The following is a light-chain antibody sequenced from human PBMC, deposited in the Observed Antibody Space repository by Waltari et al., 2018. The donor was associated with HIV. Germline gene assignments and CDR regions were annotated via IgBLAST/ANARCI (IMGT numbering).Light chain of an antibody. CDR1: SSAVGGYNY. V-gene: IGLV2-14*03. J-gene: IGLJ1*01. CDR2: AVS. CDR3: SSYTSSRSYV. Sequence: QSALTQPASVSGSPGPSITISCTGTSSAVGGYNYVSWYQQHPGKAPKLMIYAVSNRPSGVSNRFSGSKSGNTASLTISGLQAEDEADYYCSSYTSSRSYVFGTGTRVTV.